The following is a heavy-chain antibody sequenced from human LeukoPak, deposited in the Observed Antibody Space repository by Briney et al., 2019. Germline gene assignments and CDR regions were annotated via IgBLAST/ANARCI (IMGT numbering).Heavy chain of an antibody. Sequence: GRSLRLSCAASGFTFSSYGMHWVRQAPGKGLEWVAVIWYDGSNKYYADSVKGRFTISRDNSKNTLYLQMNSLRAEDTAVYYRARNNPYYYDSSGVDAFDIWGQGTLVAVSS. J-gene: IGHJ3*02. V-gene: IGHV3-33*01. CDR2: IWYDGSNK. D-gene: IGHD3-22*01. CDR1: GFTFSSYG. CDR3: ARNNPYYYDSSGVDAFDI.